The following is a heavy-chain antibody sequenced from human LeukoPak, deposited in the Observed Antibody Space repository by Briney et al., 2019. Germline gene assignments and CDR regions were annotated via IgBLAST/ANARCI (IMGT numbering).Heavy chain of an antibody. CDR3: ARWGQQLLDP. J-gene: IGHJ5*02. D-gene: IGHD6-13*01. CDR1: GGSISSSSSY. CDR2: TYYGGST. Sequence: SETLSLTCTVSGGSISSSSSYWDWIRQPPGKGLEYIGSTYYGGSTYYNPSLKSRVTISIDTSKNQFSLKLSSVTAADTAVYYCARWGQQLLDPWGQGTLVTVPS. V-gene: IGHV4-39*01.